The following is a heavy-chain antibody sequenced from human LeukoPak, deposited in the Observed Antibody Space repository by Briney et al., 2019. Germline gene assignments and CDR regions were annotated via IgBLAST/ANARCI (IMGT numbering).Heavy chain of an antibody. D-gene: IGHD6-13*01. CDR2: IIPILGIA. V-gene: IGHV1-69*04. J-gene: IGHJ4*02. CDR1: GGTFSSYA. Sequence: SVKVSCKASGGTFSSYAISRLRQAPGQGLEWVGRIIPILGIANYAQKFQGRVTISADNSTSTDYMELSSLSSEDTAVYYCARADFSRGVRSWYLYPFDYWGQGTLVTVSS. CDR3: ARADFSRGVRSWYLYPFDY.